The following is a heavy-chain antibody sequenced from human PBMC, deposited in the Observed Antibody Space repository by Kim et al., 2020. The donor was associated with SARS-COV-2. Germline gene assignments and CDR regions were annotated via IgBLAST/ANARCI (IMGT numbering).Heavy chain of an antibody. CDR2: IYYSGST. D-gene: IGHD3-10*01. CDR1: GGSISSYY. Sequence: SETLSLTCTVSGGSISSYYWSWIRQPPGKGLEWIGYIYYSGSTNYNPSLKSRVTISVDTSKNQFSLKLSSVTAADTAVYYCARGQLYGSGVEAWFDPWGQGTLVTVSS. V-gene: IGHV4-59*01. CDR3: ARGQLYGSGVEAWFDP. J-gene: IGHJ5*02.